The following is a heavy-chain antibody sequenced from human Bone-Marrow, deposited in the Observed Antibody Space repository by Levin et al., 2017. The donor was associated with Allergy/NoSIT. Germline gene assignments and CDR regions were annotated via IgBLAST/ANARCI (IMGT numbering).Heavy chain of an antibody. CDR2: ISGSGGTT. D-gene: IGHD2-15*01. V-gene: IGHV3-23*01. Sequence: PGGSLRLSCAASGFTFSSYAMNWVRQAPGKGLEWVSGISGSGGTTYYADSVKGRFTISRDNSKNTLYLQMNSLRADDTAVYYCSKGGPSGGHAPYNWFDPWGQGTLVTVSS. CDR1: GFTFSSYA. J-gene: IGHJ5*02. CDR3: SKGGPSGGHAPYNWFDP.